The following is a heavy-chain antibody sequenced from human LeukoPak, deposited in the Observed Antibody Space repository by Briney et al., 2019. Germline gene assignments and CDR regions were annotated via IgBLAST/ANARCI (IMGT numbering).Heavy chain of an antibody. V-gene: IGHV3-48*03. CDR1: GFTISTYD. Sequence: QPGGSLRLSCAASGFTISTYDINWVSQAPGRGLEWVSYISSSGSTIYYADSVKGRFTISRDNAKNLVYLQMNSLRAEDTAVYYCARATSGNGMDVWGKGTTVTVSS. J-gene: IGHJ6*04. D-gene: IGHD1-26*01. CDR2: ISSSGSTI. CDR3: ARATSGNGMDV.